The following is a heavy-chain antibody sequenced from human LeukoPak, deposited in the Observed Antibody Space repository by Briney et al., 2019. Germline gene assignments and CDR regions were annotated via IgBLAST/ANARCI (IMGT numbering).Heavy chain of an antibody. CDR3: ARIGTAPTMVRGGHDAFDI. D-gene: IGHD3-10*01. CDR2: IYYSGST. CDR1: GGSISSSSYY. J-gene: IGHJ3*02. Sequence: SETLSLTCTVSGGSISSSSYYWGWIRQPPGKGLEWIGSIYYSGSTYYNPSLKSRVTISVDTSKNQFSLKLSSVTAADTAVYYCARIGTAPTMVRGGHDAFDIWGQGTMVTVSS. V-gene: IGHV4-39*07.